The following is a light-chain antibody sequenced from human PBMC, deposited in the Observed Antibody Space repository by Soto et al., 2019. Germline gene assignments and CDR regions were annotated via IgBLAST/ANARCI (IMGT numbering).Light chain of an antibody. CDR1: QSVSSSY. J-gene: IGKJ5*01. CDR3: QQYGSSPIT. V-gene: IGKV3-20*01. Sequence: EIVLTQSPGTLSLSPGERATLSCRASQSVSSSYLAWYQQKPGQAPRLLIYGASSMATGIPDRFSGSGSGTDFTLTISRLEPEDFAMYYCQQYGSSPITFGQRTRLEIK. CDR2: GAS.